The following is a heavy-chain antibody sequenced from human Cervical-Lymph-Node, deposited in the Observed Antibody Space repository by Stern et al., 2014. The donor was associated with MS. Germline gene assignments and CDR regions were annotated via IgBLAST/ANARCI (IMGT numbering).Heavy chain of an antibody. Sequence: QVQLHESGPGLVKPSGTLSLTCAVSGGSISSSNWWSWVRQPPGKGLEWSGETFHRGSTNYNPSLKSRVTISVDKSKTQFSLKLSSVTAADTAVYYCARDGSLYYSGAFDIWGQGTMVTVSS. V-gene: IGHV4-4*02. CDR2: TFHRGST. D-gene: IGHD3-10*01. CDR1: GGSISSSNW. J-gene: IGHJ3*02. CDR3: ARDGSLYYSGAFDI.